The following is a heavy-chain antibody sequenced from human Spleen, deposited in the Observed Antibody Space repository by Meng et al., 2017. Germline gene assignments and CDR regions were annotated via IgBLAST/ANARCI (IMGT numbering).Heavy chain of an antibody. CDR3: ARQSGIAAEGSGFDY. J-gene: IGHJ4*02. V-gene: IGHV2-26*01. Sequence: SGPTLVKPTETLTLTCTVSGFSLSNAGMGVSWIRQPPGKALEWLAHLFSNDEKSYNTSLKSRLTISKDTSKSQVVLTMANMDPVDTATYYCARQSGIAAEGSGFDYWGQGSLVTVSS. D-gene: IGHD6-13*01. CDR1: GFSLSNAGMG. CDR2: LFSNDEK.